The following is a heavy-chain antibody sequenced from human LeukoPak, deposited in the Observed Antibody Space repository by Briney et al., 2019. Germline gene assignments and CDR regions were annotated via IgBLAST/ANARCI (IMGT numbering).Heavy chain of an antibody. CDR2: IYPGDSDT. V-gene: IGHV5-51*01. CDR3: ARRQGCSSTSCPPDY. Sequence: GESLKISWRGSGYSFTTYWIGWVRQMPGEGLEWMGVIYPGDSDTRYSPSFQGQVTMSADKSINTAYLQWSSLKASDTAMYYCARRQGCSSTSCPPDYWGQGTLVTVSS. D-gene: IGHD2-2*01. J-gene: IGHJ4*02. CDR1: GYSFTTYW.